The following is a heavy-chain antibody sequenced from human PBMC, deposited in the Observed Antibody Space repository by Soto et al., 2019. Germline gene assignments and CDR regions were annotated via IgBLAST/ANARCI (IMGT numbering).Heavy chain of an antibody. V-gene: IGHV1-18*01. D-gene: IGHD7-27*01. CDR1: GYTFTSYG. CDR3: ARDHLAGEFFYSVYYYYYYMYV. J-gene: IGHJ6*03. Sequence: ASVKVSCKASGYTFTSYGISWVRQAPGQGLEWMGWISAYNGNTNYAQKLQGRVTMTTDTSTSTAYMELRSLRSDDTAVYYCARDHLAGEFFYSVYYYYYYMYVWGKGTTVTVSS. CDR2: ISAYNGNT.